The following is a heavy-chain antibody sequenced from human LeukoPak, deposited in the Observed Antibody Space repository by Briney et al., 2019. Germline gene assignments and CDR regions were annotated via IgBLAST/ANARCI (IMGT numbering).Heavy chain of an antibody. V-gene: IGHV4-39*01. CDR2: IYYSGST. CDR1: GFTFTRYA. CDR3: GRQWLRLTNWFDP. D-gene: IGHD5-12*01. Sequence: GSLRLSCAASGFTFTRYAMSWVRQAPGKGLEWIGSIYYSGSTYYNPSLKSRVTISVDTSKNQFSLKVRSVTAADTAVYYCGRQWLRLTNWFDPWGQGTLVTVSS. J-gene: IGHJ5*02.